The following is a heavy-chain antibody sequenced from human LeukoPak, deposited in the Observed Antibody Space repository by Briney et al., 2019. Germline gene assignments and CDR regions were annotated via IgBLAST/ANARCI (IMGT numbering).Heavy chain of an antibody. CDR3: ARDNYYDTSGYSFDY. CDR2: TYYRSKWYN. J-gene: IGHJ4*02. CDR1: GDSFSSNTAA. V-gene: IGHV6-1*01. D-gene: IGHD3-22*01. Sequence: SQTLSLTCVISGDSFSSNTAAWNWIRQSPSRGLEWLGRTYYRSKWYNDYAVSVKSRITINPNTSKNQFSLQLNSVTPEDTAVYYCARDNYYDTSGYSFDYWGQGTLVTVSS.